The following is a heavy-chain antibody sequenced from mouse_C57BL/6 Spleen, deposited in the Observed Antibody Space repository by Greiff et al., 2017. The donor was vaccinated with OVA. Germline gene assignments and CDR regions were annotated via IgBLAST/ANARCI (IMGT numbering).Heavy chain of an antibody. D-gene: IGHD1-1*01. J-gene: IGHJ2*01. CDR3: ARGTTVVANFDY. Sequence: QVQLQQPGAELVKPGASVKLSCKASGYTFTSYWITWVKQRPGQGLEWIGVIYPGGGSTNYNEKFKSKATLTVDTSSSTAYMQLSSLTSEDSAVYYCARGTTVVANFDYWGQGTTLTVSS. V-gene: IGHV1-55*01. CDR2: IYPGGGST. CDR1: GYTFTSYW.